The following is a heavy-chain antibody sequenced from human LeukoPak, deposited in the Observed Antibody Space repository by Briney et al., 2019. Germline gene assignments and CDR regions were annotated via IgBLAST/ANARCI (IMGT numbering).Heavy chain of an antibody. J-gene: IGHJ4*02. CDR1: GGSFSGYY. D-gene: IGHD3-22*01. CDR3: ARDYGHYYDSSGYYFDY. Sequence: SETLSLTCAVYGGSFSGYYWSWIRQPPGKGLEWVGEINHSGSTNYNPSLKSRVTISVDTSKNQFSLKLSSVTAADTAVNYCARDYGHYYDSSGYYFDYWGQGTLVTVSS. CDR2: INHSGST. V-gene: IGHV4-34*01.